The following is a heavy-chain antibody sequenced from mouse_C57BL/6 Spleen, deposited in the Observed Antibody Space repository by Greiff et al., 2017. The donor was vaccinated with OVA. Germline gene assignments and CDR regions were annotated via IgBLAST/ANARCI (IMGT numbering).Heavy chain of an antibody. CDR1: GFTFSSYG. J-gene: IGHJ2*01. D-gene: IGHD1-1*01. Sequence: EVQVVESGGDLVKPGGSLKLSCAASGFTFSSYGMSWVRQTPDKRLEWVATISSGGSYTYYPDSVKGRFTISRDNAKNTRYLQMSSLKSEDTAMYYCARVYGSSYGGYFDYWGQGTTLTVSS. V-gene: IGHV5-6*01. CDR3: ARVYGSSYGGYFDY. CDR2: ISSGGSYT.